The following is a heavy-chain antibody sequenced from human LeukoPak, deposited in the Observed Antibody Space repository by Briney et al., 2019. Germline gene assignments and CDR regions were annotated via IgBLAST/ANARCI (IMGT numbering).Heavy chain of an antibody. CDR2: IYSGGST. V-gene: IGHV3-66*02. CDR1: GFTVSSNY. Sequence: QPGGSLRLSCAASGFTVSSNYMSWVRQAPGKGLEWVSVIYSGGSTYYADSVKGRFTISRDNSKNTLYLQMNSLRAEDTAVYYCANQLGAVAALFDYWGQGTLVTVSS. CDR3: ANQLGAVAALFDY. D-gene: IGHD6-19*01. J-gene: IGHJ4*02.